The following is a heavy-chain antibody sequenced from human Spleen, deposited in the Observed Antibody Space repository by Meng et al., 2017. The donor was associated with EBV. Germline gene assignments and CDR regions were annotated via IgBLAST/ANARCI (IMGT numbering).Heavy chain of an antibody. J-gene: IGHJ4*02. CDR2: IFHTGST. CDR3: ARDSHGYYFFDF. CDR1: GDSISSGAYS. Sequence: QLQLQEPGSGLVKPSQTLSLPCTVSGDSISSGAYSWSWVRQPPGKGLEWIGYIFHTGSTYYNASLKSRVTISVDRSKHQFSLKLTSVTPADTAVYYCARDSHGYYFFDFWGPGTLVTVSS. V-gene: IGHV4-30-2*01. D-gene: IGHD3-22*01.